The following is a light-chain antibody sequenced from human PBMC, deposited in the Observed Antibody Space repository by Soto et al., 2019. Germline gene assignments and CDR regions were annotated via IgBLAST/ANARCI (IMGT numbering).Light chain of an antibody. CDR2: DAS. Sequence: EIVMTQSPATLSVSPGERATLSCRASQSVSSNLAWYQQKPGQPPRLLIYDASTRATGIPARFSGSGSGTELTLTISSLQAEDFAVYYCQQYNYWPFTFGPGTKVDIK. V-gene: IGKV3-15*01. CDR1: QSVSSN. J-gene: IGKJ3*01. CDR3: QQYNYWPFT.